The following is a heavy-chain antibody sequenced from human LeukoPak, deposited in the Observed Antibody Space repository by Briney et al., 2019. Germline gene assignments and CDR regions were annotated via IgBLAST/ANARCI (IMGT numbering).Heavy chain of an antibody. CDR3: ARYAVEYRGTYFDY. CDR1: GGFISSTDHY. CDR2: IYYGGGT. D-gene: IGHD1-26*01. Sequence: SETLSLTCTVSGGFISSTDHYWGWIRQPPGKGLLWIGSIYYGGGTYYNPSLKSRVTISVDTSKNQFSLKLSSVSASDTAVYYCARYAVEYRGTYFDYWGQGTLVTVSS. J-gene: IGHJ4*02. V-gene: IGHV4-39*01.